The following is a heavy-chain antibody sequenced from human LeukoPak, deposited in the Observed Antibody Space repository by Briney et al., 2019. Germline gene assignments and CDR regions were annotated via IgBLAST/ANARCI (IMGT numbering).Heavy chain of an antibody. CDR1: GFTFSSYG. D-gene: IGHD5-18*01. CDR3: AKHKWIQLWLFDY. CDR2: IRYDGSNK. Sequence: GGSLRLSCAASGFTFSSYGMHWVRQAPGKGLEWVAFIRYDGSNKYYADSVKGRFTISRDNSKNTLYLQMNSLRAEDTAVYYCAKHKWIQLWLFDYWGQGTLVTVSS. J-gene: IGHJ4*02. V-gene: IGHV3-30*02.